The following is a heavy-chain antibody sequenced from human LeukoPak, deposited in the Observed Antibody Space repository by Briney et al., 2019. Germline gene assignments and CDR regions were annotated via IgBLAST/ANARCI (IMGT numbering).Heavy chain of an antibody. CDR2: INHSGST. J-gene: IGHJ2*01. CDR1: GGSFSGYY. D-gene: IGHD6-13*01. V-gene: IGHV4-34*01. CDR3: ASNSSPYWYFDL. Sequence: SETLSLTCAVYGGSFSGYYWSWIRQPPGKGLEWIGEINHSGSTNYNPSLKSRVTISVDTSKNQFSLKLSSVTAADTAVYYCASNSSPYWYFDLWGRGTLVTVSS.